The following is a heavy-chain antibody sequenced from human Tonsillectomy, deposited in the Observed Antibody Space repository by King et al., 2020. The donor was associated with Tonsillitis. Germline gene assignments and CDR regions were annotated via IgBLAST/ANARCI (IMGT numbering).Heavy chain of an antibody. D-gene: IGHD3-22*01. J-gene: IGHJ4*02. Sequence: VQLQQSGPGLVKPSQTLSLTCALSGDSVSSNSAAWNWIRQSPSRGLEWLGRTYYRSKWYSDYAVSVKSRITINPDTSKNQFSLQLNSVTPEDTAVYYCARSPDYYDSSGYYSPFDYWGQGTLVTVSS. CDR2: TYYRSKWYS. CDR3: ARSPDYYDSSGYYSPFDY. CDR1: GDSVSSNSAA. V-gene: IGHV6-1*01.